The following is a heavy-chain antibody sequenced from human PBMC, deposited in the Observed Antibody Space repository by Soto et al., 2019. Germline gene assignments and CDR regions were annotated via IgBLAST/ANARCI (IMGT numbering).Heavy chain of an antibody. J-gene: IGHJ6*04. V-gene: IGHV3-30-3*01. Sequence: GEALRLSCAASGFTLSTCAMHWVRQAPGKGLEWVAVISYDGSNKYYADSVKGRFTISRDNSKNTLYLQMNSLRAEDTAVYYCARDRALLMILFWYYYCGMDFWGKAPSVT. CDR3: ARDRALLMILFWYYYCGMDF. CDR2: ISYDGSNK. CDR1: GFTLSTCA. D-gene: IGHD3-3*01.